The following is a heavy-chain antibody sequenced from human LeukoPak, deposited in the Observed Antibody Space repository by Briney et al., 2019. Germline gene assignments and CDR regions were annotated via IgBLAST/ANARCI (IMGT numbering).Heavy chain of an antibody. Sequence: ASVKVSCKASGYIFRNYYMHWVRQAPGQGLEWMGVINPSDGSTTYAQKFQGSFTMTRDMSTSTVYMELSSLRFEDTAVYYCARGARYFDWPQVAFDIWGQGTMVTVSS. D-gene: IGHD3-9*01. V-gene: IGHV1-46*01. CDR2: INPSDGST. CDR1: GYIFRNYY. J-gene: IGHJ3*02. CDR3: ARGARYFDWPQVAFDI.